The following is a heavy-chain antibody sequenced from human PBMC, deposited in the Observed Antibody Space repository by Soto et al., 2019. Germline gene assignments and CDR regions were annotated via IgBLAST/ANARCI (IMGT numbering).Heavy chain of an antibody. CDR1: GFTFDDYA. J-gene: IGHJ4*02. D-gene: IGHD5-18*01. Sequence: GGSLRLSCAASGFTFDDYAMHWVRQAPGRGLEWVSGISWNSGSIGYADSVKGRFTISRDNAKNSLYLQMNSLRAEDTALYYCAKAVGSYGNFDYWGQGTLVTVSS. CDR3: AKAVGSYGNFDY. V-gene: IGHV3-9*01. CDR2: ISWNSGSI.